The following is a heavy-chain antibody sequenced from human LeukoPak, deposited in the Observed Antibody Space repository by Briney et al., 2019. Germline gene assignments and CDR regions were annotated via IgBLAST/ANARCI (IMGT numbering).Heavy chain of an antibody. CDR2: MNPNSGNT. CDR1: GYTFTSYD. Sequence: ASVKVSCKASGYTFTSYDINWVRQATGQGLEWMGWMNPNSGNTGYAQKFQGRVTMTRDTSTSTVYMELSSLRSEDTAVYYCARAPMGPGGEYSYWGQGTLVTVSS. D-gene: IGHD2-8*02. J-gene: IGHJ4*02. V-gene: IGHV1-8*01. CDR3: ARAPMGPGGEYSY.